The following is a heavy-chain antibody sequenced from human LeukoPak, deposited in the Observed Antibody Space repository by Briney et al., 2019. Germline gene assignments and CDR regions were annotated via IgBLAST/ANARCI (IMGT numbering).Heavy chain of an antibody. CDR1: GFSFSSYS. V-gene: IGHV3-21*01. D-gene: IGHD4-11*01. CDR3: ARDLTVGASHKSDY. Sequence: GGSLRLSCAASGFSFSSYSLNWVSQAPGKGLEWVSFISSSSSYIFYADSVKGRFTISRDNDKNSLFLQMDSLRVEDMAVYFCARDLTVGASHKSDYWGQGTLVTVSS. CDR2: ISSSSSYI. J-gene: IGHJ4*02.